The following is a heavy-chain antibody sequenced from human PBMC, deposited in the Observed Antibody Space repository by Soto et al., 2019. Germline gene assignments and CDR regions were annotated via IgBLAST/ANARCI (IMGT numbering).Heavy chain of an antibody. D-gene: IGHD4-17*01. CDR2: IYYSGST. J-gene: IGHJ2*01. V-gene: IGHV4-31*03. CDR1: GGSISSGGYY. CDR3: ARRDNYGDYWYFDL. Sequence: QVQLQESGPGLVKPSQTLSLTCTVSGGSISSGGYYWSWIRQHPGKGLEWIGYIYYSGSTYYNPSLESRVTISVDTSKNQFSLKLSSVTAADTAVYYCARRDNYGDYWYFDLWGRGTLVTVSS.